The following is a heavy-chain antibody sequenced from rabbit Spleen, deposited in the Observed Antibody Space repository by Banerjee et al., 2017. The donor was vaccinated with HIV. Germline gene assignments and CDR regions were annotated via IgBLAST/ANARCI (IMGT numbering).Heavy chain of an antibody. CDR3: ARDTGSSFSSYGMDL. Sequence: EQLEESGGGLVKPEGSLTLTCKASGVSFSDKDVMCWVRQAPGKGLEWIACINIVTGKSVYASWAKGRFTCSKTSSTTVTLQMTSLTVADTATYFCARDTGSSFSSYGMDLWGPGTLVTVS. CDR2: INIVTGKS. J-gene: IGHJ6*01. CDR1: GVSFSDKDV. D-gene: IGHD8-1*01. V-gene: IGHV1S45*01.